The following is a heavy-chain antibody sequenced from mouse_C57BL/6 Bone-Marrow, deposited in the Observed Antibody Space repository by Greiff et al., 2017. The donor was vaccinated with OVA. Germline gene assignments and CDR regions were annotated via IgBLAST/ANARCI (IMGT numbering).Heavy chain of an antibody. D-gene: IGHD2-3*01. Sequence: QVQLQQSGAELVRPGASVKLSCKASGYTFTDYYINWVKQRPGQGLEWIARIYPGSGNTYYNEKFKGKATLTAEQSSSTAYMQLSSLTSEDSAVYFCANYDGYYDYWGQGTTLTVSS. CDR1: GYTFTDYY. J-gene: IGHJ2*01. V-gene: IGHV1-76*01. CDR3: ANYDGYYDY. CDR2: IYPGSGNT.